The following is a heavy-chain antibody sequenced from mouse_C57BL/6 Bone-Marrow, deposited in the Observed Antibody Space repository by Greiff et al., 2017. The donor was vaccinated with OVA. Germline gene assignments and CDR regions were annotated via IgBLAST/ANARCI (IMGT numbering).Heavy chain of an antibody. D-gene: IGHD3-3*01. CDR3: ARGTGFDY. V-gene: IGHV1-31*01. Sequence: VQLQQSGPELVKPGASVKISCKASGYSFPGYYMHWVKQSHGNILDWIGYIYPSNGVSNSNQKFKGKATLTVDKSSSTAYMELRSLKSEDSAAYDCARGTGFDYWGQGTTLTVSS. CDR2: IYPSNGVS. J-gene: IGHJ2*01. CDR1: GYSFPGYY.